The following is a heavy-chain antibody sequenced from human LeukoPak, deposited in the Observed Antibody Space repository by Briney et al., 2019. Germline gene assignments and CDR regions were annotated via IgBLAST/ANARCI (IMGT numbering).Heavy chain of an antibody. CDR2: ISYDGSNK. CDR1: RFTFSSYA. CDR3: AKLAVAGSFDY. D-gene: IGHD6-19*01. J-gene: IGHJ4*02. V-gene: IGHV3-30*18. Sequence: PGGSLRLSCAASRFTFSSYAMHWVRQAPGKGLEWVAVISYDGSNKDYADSAKGRFTISRDNSKNTLYLQMNSLRAEDTAVYYCAKLAVAGSFDYWGQGTLVTVSS.